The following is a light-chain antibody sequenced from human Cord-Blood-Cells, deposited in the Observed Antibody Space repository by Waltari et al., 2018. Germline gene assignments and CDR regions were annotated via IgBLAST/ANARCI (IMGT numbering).Light chain of an antibody. CDR3: QQYNSYWT. Sequence: GDRVTITCRASQSISSWLAWYRQKPGKAPKLLIYDASRLESGVPSRFSGSGSGTEFTLTISSLQPDDFATYYCQQYNSYWTFGQGTKVEIK. CDR1: QSISSW. V-gene: IGKV1-5*01. CDR2: DAS. J-gene: IGKJ1*01.